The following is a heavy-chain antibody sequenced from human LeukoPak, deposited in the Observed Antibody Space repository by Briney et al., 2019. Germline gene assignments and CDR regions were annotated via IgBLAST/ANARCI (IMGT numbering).Heavy chain of an antibody. J-gene: IGHJ4*02. CDR3: ARRNYYDTSGYSSFDY. Sequence: ASVKVSCKASGYTLTGYYMHWVRQAPGQGLEWIGWINPNSGGTNYAQKFQGRVTMTRDTSINTAYMELSGLRSDDTAVYYCARRNYYDTSGYSSFDYWGQGTLVTVSS. CDR1: GYTLTGYY. D-gene: IGHD3-22*01. V-gene: IGHV1-2*02. CDR2: INPNSGGT.